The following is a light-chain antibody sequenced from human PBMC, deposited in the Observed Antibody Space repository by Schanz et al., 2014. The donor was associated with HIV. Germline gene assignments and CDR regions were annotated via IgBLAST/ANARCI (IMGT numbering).Light chain of an antibody. CDR1: QSINSG. J-gene: IGKJ2*01. Sequence: DIQMTQSPSTLSASVGDRVSITCRSSQSINSGLAWYQQKPGKAPNLLIYEASTLETGVPSRFSGSGSGTEFTLAISSLQPEDFATYYCQQSDTYPYTFGQGTKLEIK. CDR2: EAS. V-gene: IGKV1-5*03. CDR3: QQSDTYPYT.